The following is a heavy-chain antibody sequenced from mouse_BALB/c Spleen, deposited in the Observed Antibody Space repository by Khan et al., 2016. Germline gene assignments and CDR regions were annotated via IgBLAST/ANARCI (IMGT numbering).Heavy chain of an antibody. D-gene: IGHD2-1*01. J-gene: IGHJ4*01. Sequence: VQLQQSGPELVKPGASVKVSCKASGYTFTSYNMYWVKQSHGQSLEWLGYIDPYNGGTNYNQQFKGQATLTVDKSSRTAYLHLNSLPSEDSAVYYFASDLPWYAMDYWGQGTSVTVSS. CDR1: GYTFTSYN. CDR3: ASDLPWYAMDY. V-gene: IGHV1S135*01. CDR2: IDPYNGGT.